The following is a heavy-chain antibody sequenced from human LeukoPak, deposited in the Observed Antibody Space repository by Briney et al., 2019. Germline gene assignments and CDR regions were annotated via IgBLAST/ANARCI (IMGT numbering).Heavy chain of an antibody. CDR3: ARDGDTAMVRSSSEHDY. CDR2: FDPEDGET. V-gene: IGHV1-24*01. J-gene: IGHJ4*02. CDR1: GYTLTELS. Sequence: ASVKVSCKVSGYTLTELSMHWVRQAPGKGLEWMGGFDPEDGETIYAQKFQGRVTMTEDTSTDTAYMELSSLRSEDTAVYYCARDGDTAMVRSSSEHDYWGQGTLVTVSS. D-gene: IGHD5-18*01.